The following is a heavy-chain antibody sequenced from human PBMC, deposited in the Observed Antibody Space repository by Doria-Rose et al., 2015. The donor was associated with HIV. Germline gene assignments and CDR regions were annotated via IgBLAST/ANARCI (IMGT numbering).Heavy chain of an antibody. J-gene: IGHJ4*02. CDR1: GVSLSSPGMG. V-gene: IGHV2-26*01. CDR2: IFPYDER. CDR3: ARIKSSRWYHKYYFDF. Sequence: QITLKESGPVLVKPTETLTLTCTVSGVSLSSPGMGVSWIRQPPGKALEWLATIFPYDERSNKPSQKSRLDIYSGTSKSQVVLTMTDMDPVDTATYYCARIKSSRWYHKYYFDFWGQGTLVIVSA. D-gene: IGHD6-13*01.